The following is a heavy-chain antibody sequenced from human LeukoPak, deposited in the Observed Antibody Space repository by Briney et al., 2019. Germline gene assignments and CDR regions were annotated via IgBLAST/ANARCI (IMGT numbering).Heavy chain of an antibody. D-gene: IGHD3-16*01. CDR3: ARKSFVGGVPAFDI. CDR2: ISYDGRNR. CDR1: GFTFSSYA. V-gene: IGHV3-30*04. J-gene: IGHJ3*02. Sequence: TGGSLRLSCAASGFTFSSYAMHWVRQAPGKGLEWVAVISYDGRNRYYADSVKGRFTISRDNSKNTLYLQMNSLRAEDTAVYYCARKSFVGGVPAFDIWGQGTMVTVSS.